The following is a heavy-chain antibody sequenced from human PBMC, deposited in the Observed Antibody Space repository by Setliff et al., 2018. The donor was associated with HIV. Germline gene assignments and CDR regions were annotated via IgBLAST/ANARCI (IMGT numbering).Heavy chain of an antibody. Sequence: ASETLSLTCTVSGGSISSYYWSWIRQPPGKGLEWIGYIYTSGSTNYNPSLKSRVTISVDTSKNQFSLKLTSVTAADAAVYYCTGDYNSGSYRFDYWGQGTPVTVSS. J-gene: IGHJ4*02. CDR3: TGDYNSGSYRFDY. D-gene: IGHD3-10*01. CDR2: IYTSGST. CDR1: GGSISSYY. V-gene: IGHV4-4*08.